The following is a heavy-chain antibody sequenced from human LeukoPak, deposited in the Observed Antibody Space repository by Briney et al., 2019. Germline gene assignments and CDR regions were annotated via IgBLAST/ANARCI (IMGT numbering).Heavy chain of an antibody. Sequence: SVRVSCKASGGTFSSYAISWVRQAPGQGLEWMGGIIPIFGTANYAQKFQGRVTITADESTSTAYMELSSLRSEDTAVYYCATLGYDFWSGYYIWFDPWGQGTLVTVSS. CDR3: ATLGYDFWSGYYIWFDP. J-gene: IGHJ5*02. D-gene: IGHD3-3*01. CDR1: GGTFSSYA. CDR2: IIPIFGTA. V-gene: IGHV1-69*13.